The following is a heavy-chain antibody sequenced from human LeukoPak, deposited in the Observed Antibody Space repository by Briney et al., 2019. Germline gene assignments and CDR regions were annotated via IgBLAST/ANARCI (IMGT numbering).Heavy chain of an antibody. J-gene: IGHJ2*01. CDR2: IYPGDSDT. Sequence: GESLKISCKGSGYSFTSYWIGWVRRMPGKGLEWMGIIYPGDSDTRYSPSFQGQVTISADKSISTAYLQWSSLKASDTAMYYCARPETTLTDSSHWYFDLWGRGTLVTVSS. D-gene: IGHD4-17*01. V-gene: IGHV5-51*01. CDR3: ARPETTLTDSSHWYFDL. CDR1: GYSFTSYW.